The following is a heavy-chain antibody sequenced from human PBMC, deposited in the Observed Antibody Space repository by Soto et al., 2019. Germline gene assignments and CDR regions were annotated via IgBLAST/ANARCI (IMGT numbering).Heavy chain of an antibody. Sequence: GGSLRLSCAASGFTFNTFWMSWVRQSPGKGLEWVANIKHDGSETYYADSVKGRFTISRDNATNSLFLQMNTLRTEDTAVYYCARDFATHCSGSTCYPYVYWGQGALVTVSS. CDR2: IKHDGSET. V-gene: IGHV3-7*03. J-gene: IGHJ4*01. D-gene: IGHD2-15*01. CDR3: ARDFATHCSGSTCYPYVY. CDR1: GFTFNTFW.